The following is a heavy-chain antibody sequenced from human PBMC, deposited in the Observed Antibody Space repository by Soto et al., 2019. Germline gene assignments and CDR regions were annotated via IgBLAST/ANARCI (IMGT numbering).Heavy chain of an antibody. CDR2: IIPIFGTA. CDR1: GGTFSSYA. J-gene: IGHJ4*02. V-gene: IGHV1-69*12. D-gene: IGHD2-15*01. CDR3: ARESRYCRCGSGYVRPAIDY. Sequence: QVQLVQSGAEVKKPGSSVKVSCKASGGTFSSYAISWVRQAPGQGLEWMGGIIPIFGTANYAQKFQGRVTNTADAATSRANMALGNLRSEDTAVYYCARESRYCRCGSGYVRPAIDYWGQGTLVTVSS.